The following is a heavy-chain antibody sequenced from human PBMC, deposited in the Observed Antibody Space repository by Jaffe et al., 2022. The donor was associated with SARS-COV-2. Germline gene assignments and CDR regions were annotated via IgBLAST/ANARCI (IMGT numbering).Heavy chain of an antibody. V-gene: IGHV4-34*01. CDR1: GGSFSGYY. CDR2: INHSGST. D-gene: IGHD2-2*01. Sequence: QVQLQQWGAGLLKPSETLSLTCAVYGGSFSGYYWSWIRQPPGKGLEWIGEINHSGSTNYNPSLKSRVTISVDTSKNQFSLKLSSVTAADTAVYYCARGARATEGLVVPAKYGMDVWGQGTTVTVSS. CDR3: ARGARATEGLVVPAKYGMDV. J-gene: IGHJ6*02.